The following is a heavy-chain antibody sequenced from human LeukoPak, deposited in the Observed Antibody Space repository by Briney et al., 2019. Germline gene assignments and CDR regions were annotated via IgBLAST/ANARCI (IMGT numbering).Heavy chain of an antibody. V-gene: IGHV4-38-2*02. CDR2: IYHSGST. Sequence: SETLSLTCTVSGYSISSGYYWGWIRQPPGKGLEWIGSIYHSGSTYYNPSLKSRVTISVDTSKRQFSLNLTSVTAADTAVYYCARGEDGTGDYRPTYFDSWGQGTLVTVSS. D-gene: IGHD4-17*01. CDR3: ARGEDGTGDYRPTYFDS. CDR1: GYSISSGYY. J-gene: IGHJ4*02.